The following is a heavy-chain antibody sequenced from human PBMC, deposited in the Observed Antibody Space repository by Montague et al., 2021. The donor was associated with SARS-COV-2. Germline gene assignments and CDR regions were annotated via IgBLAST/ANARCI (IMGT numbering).Heavy chain of an antibody. J-gene: IGHJ4*02. CDR2: ISNGGRT. CDR1: GGSFDSDNFF. V-gene: IGHV4-39*01. CDR3: ARHRRYDVVTYYPDF. D-gene: IGHD3-10*01. Sequence: SETLSLTCSVSGGSFDSDNFFWGWIRQPPGKRLEWIGVISNGGRTFDNPSLKSRVTISVHTSSNQLSLNVKSVTAADTAVNYCARHRRYDVVTYYPDFWGQGTLVTVSS.